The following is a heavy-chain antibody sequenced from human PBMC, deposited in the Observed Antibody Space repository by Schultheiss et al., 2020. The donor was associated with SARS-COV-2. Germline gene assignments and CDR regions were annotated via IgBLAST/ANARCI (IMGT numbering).Heavy chain of an antibody. CDR2: IYYSGST. D-gene: IGHD3-3*01. Sequence: SETLSLTCTVSGGSISSYYWSWIRQPPGKGLEWIGYIYYSGSTYYNPSLKSRVTISVDTSKNQFSLHLNSVTPEDTAVYYCARLVGGSPDYWGQGTLVTVSS. V-gene: IGHV4-59*06. J-gene: IGHJ4*02. CDR1: GGSISSYY. CDR3: ARLVGGSPDY.